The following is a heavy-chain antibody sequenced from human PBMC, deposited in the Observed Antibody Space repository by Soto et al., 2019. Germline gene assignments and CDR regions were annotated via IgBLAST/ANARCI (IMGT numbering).Heavy chain of an antibody. V-gene: IGHV1-46*01. CDR3: ARPPFPGCINGVCYPCDH. J-gene: IGHJ4*02. CDR2: INPSGGST. D-gene: IGHD2-8*01. Sequence: QVQLVQSGAEVKKPGASVKVSCKASGYTFTHYYIHWVRQAPGQGLEWMGMINPSGGSTDYAQKCQGRVTMTTHTSTTTVYMEPSSLRSDVTAVYYCARPPFPGCINGVCYPCDHWGQGTLVSVSS. CDR1: GYTFTHYY.